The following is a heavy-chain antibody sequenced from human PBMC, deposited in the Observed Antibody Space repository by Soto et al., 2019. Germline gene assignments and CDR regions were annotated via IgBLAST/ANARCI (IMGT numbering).Heavy chain of an antibody. Sequence: PGGSLRLSCAASGFTFSSYAMSWVRQAPGKGLEWIGEIYHSGSTNYNPSLKSRVTISVDKSKNQFSLKLSSVTAADTAVYYCARARGSYLYFDYWGQGTLVTVSS. CDR1: GFTFSSYAM. D-gene: IGHD1-26*01. V-gene: IGHV4-4*02. J-gene: IGHJ4*02. CDR3: ARARGSYLYFDY. CDR2: IYHSGST.